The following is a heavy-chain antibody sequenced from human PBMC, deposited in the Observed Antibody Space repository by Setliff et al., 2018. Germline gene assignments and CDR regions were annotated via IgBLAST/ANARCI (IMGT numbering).Heavy chain of an antibody. Sequence: ASVKVSCKASGGTFKNFAISWVRQAPGQGLEWMGGIIPMFRSGNYAQRFQGRVTITADESTSTVYMELTSLRPEDTAVYYCARGKMDVVAAGGKYCAMDVWGQGTAVTSP. V-gene: IGHV1-69*13. J-gene: IGHJ6*02. CDR3: ARGKMDVVAAGGKYCAMDV. D-gene: IGHD6-13*01. CDR1: GGTFKNFA. CDR2: IIPMFRSG.